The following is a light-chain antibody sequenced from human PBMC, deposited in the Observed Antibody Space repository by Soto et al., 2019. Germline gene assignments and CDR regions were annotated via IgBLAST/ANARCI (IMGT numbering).Light chain of an antibody. Sequence: AIRMTQSPSSISASTGGRVTITCRASQGISSFLAWYQQKPGKAPKLLIYAAATLQRGAPSRFSASGSGTDFTLTISRLQSEDFATYFCQQYLSYPYTFGQGTKLE. V-gene: IGKV1-8*01. CDR3: QQYLSYPYT. CDR2: AAA. CDR1: QGISSF. J-gene: IGKJ2*01.